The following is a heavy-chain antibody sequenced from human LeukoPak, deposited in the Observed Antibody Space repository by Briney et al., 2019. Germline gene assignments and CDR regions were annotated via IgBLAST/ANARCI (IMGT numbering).Heavy chain of an antibody. CDR1: GFTFSSYS. CDR3: ARGGNMVRGVSPLDY. V-gene: IGHV3-21*01. D-gene: IGHD3-10*01. J-gene: IGHJ4*02. Sequence: GGSLRLSCAASGFTFSSYSMNWVRQAPGKGLEWVSSISSSSSYIYYADSVKGRFTISRDNAKNSLYLQMNRLRAEDTAVYYCARGGNMVRGVSPLDYWGQGTLVIVSS. CDR2: ISSSSSYI.